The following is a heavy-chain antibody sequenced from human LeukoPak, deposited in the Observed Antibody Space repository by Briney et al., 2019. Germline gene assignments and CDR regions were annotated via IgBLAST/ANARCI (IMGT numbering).Heavy chain of an antibody. CDR1: GFTVSSNY. Sequence: PGGSLRLSCAASGFTVSSNYMSWVRQAPGKGLEWVSVFYIGGSRYYADSVKGRFTISRDNSKNTLYLQMNSLRADDTAIYYCARGTYYHQYDYWGQGTLVTVAS. J-gene: IGHJ4*02. CDR2: FYIGGSR. CDR3: ARGTYYHQYDY. D-gene: IGHD1-26*01. V-gene: IGHV3-66*01.